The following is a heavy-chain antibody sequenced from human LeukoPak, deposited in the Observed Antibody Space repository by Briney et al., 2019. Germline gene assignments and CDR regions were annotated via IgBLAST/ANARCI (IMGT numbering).Heavy chain of an antibody. CDR2: ISGSGGST. Sequence: GGSLRLSCAASGFTFSSYAMSWVRQAPGKGLEWVSAISGSGGSTYYADSVKGRFTISRDNSKNTLYLQMNSLRAEDTAVYYCARDRTYYYDSSGYYRRYYYYGMDVWGQGTTVTVSS. CDR1: GFTFSSYA. V-gene: IGHV3-23*01. D-gene: IGHD3-22*01. CDR3: ARDRTYYYDSSGYYRRYYYYGMDV. J-gene: IGHJ6*02.